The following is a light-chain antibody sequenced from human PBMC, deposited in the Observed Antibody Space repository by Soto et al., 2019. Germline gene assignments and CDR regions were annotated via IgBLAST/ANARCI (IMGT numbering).Light chain of an antibody. V-gene: IGLV1-44*01. J-gene: IGLJ1*01. CDR3: AAWDDSLNGYV. CDR2: GSD. CDR1: TSDIGTYSY. Sequence: QSVLTQPASVSGSPGQSITISCTGTTSDIGTYSYVSWYQQHAGEAPKLLIYGSDQRPSGVPDRFSGSKSGTSASLAISGLQSEDEADYYCAAWDDSLNGYVFGTGTKVTV.